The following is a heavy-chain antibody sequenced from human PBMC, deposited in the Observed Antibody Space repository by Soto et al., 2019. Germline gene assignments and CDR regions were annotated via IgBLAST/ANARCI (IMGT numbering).Heavy chain of an antibody. J-gene: IGHJ1*01. CDR3: VKDESINWYSGHFRH. Sequence: PGGSLILSCAASGFTFDDYAMHWVRQVPGKGLEWVSGINWNSGSIGYGDSVKGRFAISRDNAKNSLHLQMNSLSAEDTAFYYCVKDESINWYSGHFRHWGQGTLVTVSS. D-gene: IGHD6-13*01. CDR2: INWNSGSI. CDR1: GFTFDDYA. V-gene: IGHV3-9*01.